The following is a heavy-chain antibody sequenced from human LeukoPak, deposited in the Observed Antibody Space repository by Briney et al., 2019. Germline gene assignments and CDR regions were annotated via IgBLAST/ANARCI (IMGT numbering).Heavy chain of an antibody. V-gene: IGHV3-48*03. CDR3: ASGIRGTTSDY. J-gene: IGHJ4*02. CDR1: GFTFSSYE. D-gene: IGHD1-7*01. CDR2: ISSSGSTI. Sequence: GGSLRFSCAASGFTFSSYEMNWVRQAPGKGLEWVSYISSSGSTIYYADSVKGRFTISRDNAKNSLYLQMNSLRAEDTAVYYCASGIRGTTSDYWGQGTLVTVSS.